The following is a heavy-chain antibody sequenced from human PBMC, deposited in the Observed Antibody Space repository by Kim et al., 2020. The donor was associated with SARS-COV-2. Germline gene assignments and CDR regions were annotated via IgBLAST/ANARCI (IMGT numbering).Heavy chain of an antibody. J-gene: IGHJ4*02. V-gene: IGHV4-39*02. Sequence: SETLSLTCTVSGGSISSSSYYWGWIRQPPGKGLEWIGSIYYSGSTYYNPSLKSRVTISVDTSKNQFSLKLSSVTAADTAVYYCAREGSSWSEPLDYWGQGTLVTVSS. CDR1: GGSISSSSYY. D-gene: IGHD6-13*01. CDR2: IYYSGST. CDR3: AREGSSWSEPLDY.